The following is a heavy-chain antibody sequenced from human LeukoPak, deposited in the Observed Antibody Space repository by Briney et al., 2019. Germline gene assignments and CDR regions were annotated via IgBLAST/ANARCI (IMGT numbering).Heavy chain of an antibody. CDR3: ARGLGHSSGWYRAFDI. D-gene: IGHD6-19*01. CDR2: INHSGST. Sequence: SETLSLTCAVSGYSNSRGYYWGWIRQPPGKGLEWIGEINHSGSTNYNASLKSRVTISVDTSKIQFSLKLSSVTAADTAVYYCARGLGHSSGWYRAFDIWGQGTMVTVSS. V-gene: IGHV4-38-2*01. J-gene: IGHJ3*02. CDR1: GYSNSRGYY.